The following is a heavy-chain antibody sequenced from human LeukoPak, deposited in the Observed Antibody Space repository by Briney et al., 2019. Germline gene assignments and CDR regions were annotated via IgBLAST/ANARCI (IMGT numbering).Heavy chain of an antibody. D-gene: IGHD3-10*01. CDR3: ARDRAVGGADSFDY. Sequence: SVKVSCKASGGTFSSYAISWVRQAPGQGLEWMGGIIPIFGTANYAQKFQGRVTITADESTSTAYMELRSLRSDDTAVYYCARDRAVGGADSFDYWGQGTLVTVSS. J-gene: IGHJ4*02. V-gene: IGHV1-69*13. CDR1: GGTFSSYA. CDR2: IIPIFGTA.